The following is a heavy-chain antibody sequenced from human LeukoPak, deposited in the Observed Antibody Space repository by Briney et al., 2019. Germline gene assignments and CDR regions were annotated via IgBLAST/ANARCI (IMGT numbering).Heavy chain of an antibody. J-gene: IGHJ5*02. V-gene: IGHV3-23*01. Sequence: GGSLRLSCAASGFDLSTYAMTWVRQAPAKGLECVSSIRIGGGGTYYAGSVKGRFTISRDNSENTLHLQMNNLRVGDTAKYFCARCMVLSQGWCNWFDPWGQGTLVTVSS. CDR2: IRIGGGGT. CDR3: ARCMVLSQGWCNWFDP. CDR1: GFDLSTYA. D-gene: IGHD6-13*01.